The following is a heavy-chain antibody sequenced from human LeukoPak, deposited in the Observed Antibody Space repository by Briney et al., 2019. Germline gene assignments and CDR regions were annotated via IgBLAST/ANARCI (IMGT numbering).Heavy chain of an antibody. CDR1: GYTFTAYY. V-gene: IGHV1-2*02. CDR3: ARGDTFDL. CDR2: INPNSGGT. D-gene: IGHD5-18*01. Sequence: ASVKVSCKASGYTFTAYYMHWVRQAPGQGLEWMGWINPNSGGTNYAQKFQGRVTMTRDTSITPAYMELSSLRSDDTAVYYCARGDTFDLWGRGTLVTVFS. J-gene: IGHJ2*01.